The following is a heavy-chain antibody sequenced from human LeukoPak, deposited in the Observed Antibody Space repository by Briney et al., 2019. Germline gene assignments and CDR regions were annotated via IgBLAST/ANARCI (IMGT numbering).Heavy chain of an antibody. Sequence: GGSLRLSCAASGFTFSSYGMHWVRQAPGKGLEWVAFIRYGSNKYYADSVKGRFTISRDNSKNTLYLQMNSLRAEDTAVYYCAKDAPTRIGRTLDYWGQGTLVTVSS. V-gene: IGHV3-30*02. CDR2: IRYGSNK. J-gene: IGHJ4*02. CDR3: AKDAPTRIGRTLDY. D-gene: IGHD1-1*01. CDR1: GFTFSSYG.